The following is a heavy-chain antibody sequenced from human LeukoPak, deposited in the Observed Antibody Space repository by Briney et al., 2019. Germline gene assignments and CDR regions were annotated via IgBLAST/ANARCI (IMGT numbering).Heavy chain of an antibody. Sequence: QPGGSLRLSCAASGFTFSSYAMSWVRQAPGKGLGWVSAISGSGGSTYYADSVKGRFTISRDNSKNTLYLQMNSLRAEDTAVYYCAMSSSSWYSAGWWYFDYWGQGTLVTVSS. CDR1: GFTFSSYA. D-gene: IGHD6-13*01. CDR2: ISGSGGST. V-gene: IGHV3-23*01. CDR3: AMSSSSWYSAGWWYFDY. J-gene: IGHJ4*02.